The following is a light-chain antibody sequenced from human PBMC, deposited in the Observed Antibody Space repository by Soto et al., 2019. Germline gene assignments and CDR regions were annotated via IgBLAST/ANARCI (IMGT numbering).Light chain of an antibody. Sequence: QSVLTQPPSASGTPGQRVTISCSGSSSNIGSNTVNWFQQLPGTAPKLLIYSSNQRPSGVPDRFSGSKSGTSASLAISGLQSADEADYYCPAWDDSLNGFWVFGGGTKLTVL. CDR2: SSN. CDR1: SSNIGSNT. V-gene: IGLV1-44*01. J-gene: IGLJ3*02. CDR3: PAWDDSLNGFWV.